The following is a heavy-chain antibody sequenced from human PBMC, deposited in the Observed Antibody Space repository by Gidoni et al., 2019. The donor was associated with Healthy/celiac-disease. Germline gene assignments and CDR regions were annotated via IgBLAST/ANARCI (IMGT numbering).Heavy chain of an antibody. J-gene: IGHJ6*02. CDR3: AIDASITIYYYGMDV. D-gene: IGHD3-3*01. Sequence: EVQLVESGGGLVQPGGSLRPSCAASGFPFRSYSMHWVRQAPGKGLEWVSYISSSSSTIYYADSVKGRFTISRDNAKNSLYLQMNSLRDEDTAVYYCAIDASITIYYYGMDVWGQGTTVTVSS. CDR2: ISSSSSTI. CDR1: GFPFRSYS. V-gene: IGHV3-48*02.